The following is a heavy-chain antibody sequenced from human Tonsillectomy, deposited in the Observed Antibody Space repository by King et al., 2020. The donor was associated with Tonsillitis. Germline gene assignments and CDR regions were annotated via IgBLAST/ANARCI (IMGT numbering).Heavy chain of an antibody. CDR3: ASGYIYGDY. J-gene: IGHJ4*02. CDR2: ISYSGST. D-gene: IGHD5-18*01. V-gene: IGHV4-59*08. CDR1: GGSISSYY. Sequence: QLQESGPGLVKPSETLSLTCTISGGSISSYYWSWIRQPPGKGLEWIGYISYSGSTNYNPSLKSRVTISVDTSKNQFSLKLNSVTAADTAVYYCASGYIYGDYWGQGTLVTVSS.